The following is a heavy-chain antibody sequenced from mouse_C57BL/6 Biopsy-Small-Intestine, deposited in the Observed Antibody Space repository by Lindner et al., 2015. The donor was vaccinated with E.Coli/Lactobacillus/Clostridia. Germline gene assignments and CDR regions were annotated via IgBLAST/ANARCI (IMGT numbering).Heavy chain of an antibody. CDR3: ASGVYDGYYVGYFDV. J-gene: IGHJ1*03. D-gene: IGHD2-3*01. CDR2: IYPGDGDT. V-gene: IGHV1-82*01. CDR1: GYAFSSSW. Sequence: VQLQESGPELVKPGASVKISCKASGYAFSSSWMNWVKQRPGKGLEWIGRIYPGDGDTNYNGKFKGKATLTADKSSSTAYMQLSSLTSEDSAVYFCASGVYDGYYVGYFDVWGTGTTVTVSS.